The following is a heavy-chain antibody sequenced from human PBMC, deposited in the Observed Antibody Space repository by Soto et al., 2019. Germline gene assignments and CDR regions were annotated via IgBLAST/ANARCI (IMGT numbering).Heavy chain of an antibody. CDR1: GFTFSSYW. D-gene: IGHD3-10*01. Sequence: EVQLVESGGGLVQPGGSLRLSCAASGFTFSSYWMSWVRQAPGKGLEWVANIKQDGSEKYYVDSVKGRFTISRDNAKNSLYLQMNILRAEDTAVYYCARGSLVRGVTQFFPWFDPWGQGTLVTVSS. J-gene: IGHJ5*02. CDR3: ARGSLVRGVTQFFPWFDP. CDR2: IKQDGSEK. V-gene: IGHV3-7*01.